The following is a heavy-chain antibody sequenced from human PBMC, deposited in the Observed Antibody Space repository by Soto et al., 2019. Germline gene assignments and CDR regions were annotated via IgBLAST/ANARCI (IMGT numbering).Heavy chain of an antibody. D-gene: IGHD3-22*01. J-gene: IGHJ4*02. V-gene: IGHV2-5*01. Sequence: SGPTVVNPTPPLTLTCSFSGFPHSTSGGDVGWIRQPPGYALEWLALSYCNDNYRNRPTLKSTLTITKDASKYQVVLTMTNMAPVDTATYYCAHMVVLKNLYDSRGYLPADFDFWGQGTRGTVS. CDR1: GFPHSTSGGD. CDR3: AHMVVLKNLYDSRGYLPADFDF. CDR2: SYCNDNY.